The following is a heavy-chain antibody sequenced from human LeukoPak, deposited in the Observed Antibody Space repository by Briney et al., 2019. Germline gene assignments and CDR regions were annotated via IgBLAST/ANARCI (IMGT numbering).Heavy chain of an antibody. CDR2: IDYSGGAT. Sequence: GGSLRLSCVASGFSLRGYAMHWVRQAPGKRLEWVSGIDYSGGATNYADSVQGRFTVSRDNSKNTLYLQMNNLRAEDTAVYYCATTRVCGGVLLRPSCLYFEDWGQGALVTVSS. J-gene: IGHJ4*02. CDR3: ATTRVCGGVLLRPSCLYFED. V-gene: IGHV3-23*01. D-gene: IGHD3-10*01. CDR1: GFSLRGYA.